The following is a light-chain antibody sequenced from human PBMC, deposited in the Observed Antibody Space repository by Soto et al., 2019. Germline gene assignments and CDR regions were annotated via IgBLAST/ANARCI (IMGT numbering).Light chain of an antibody. CDR2: GAS. J-gene: IGKJ2*01. CDR1: QTISSSY. V-gene: IGKV3-20*01. Sequence: EIVLTQSPGTLSLSPGDTATLSCRASQTISSSYLAWYQQKPGQAPGLLIYGASRRATGIPDRFSGSGSGTDFTLTISRLEPEDFGVYYCQLYGFSPVMYTFGQGTRLEIK. CDR3: QLYGFSPVMYT.